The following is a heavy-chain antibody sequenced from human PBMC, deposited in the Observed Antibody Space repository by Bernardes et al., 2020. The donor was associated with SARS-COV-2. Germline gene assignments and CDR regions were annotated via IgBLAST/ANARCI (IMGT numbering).Heavy chain of an antibody. V-gene: IGHV1-18*01. Sequence: ASVQVSCKASGSTFTRSGISWVRQAPGQGLEWMGWISGYNGNTKYEQKFQGRVTMTTDISTSTAYMELRGLRSDDTAVYYCARDLGAAPDFWGQGTLVTVSS. CDR1: GSTFTRSG. CDR3: ARDLGAAPDF. CDR2: ISGYNGNT. J-gene: IGHJ4*02. D-gene: IGHD6-6*01.